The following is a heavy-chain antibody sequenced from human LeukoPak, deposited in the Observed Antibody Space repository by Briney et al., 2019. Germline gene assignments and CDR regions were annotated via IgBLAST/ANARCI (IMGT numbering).Heavy chain of an antibody. D-gene: IGHD3-10*01. J-gene: IGHJ3*02. CDR3: ARVEWFGELSPFDI. V-gene: IGHV4-61*01. CDR1: GGSVSSGTYY. Sequence: PLETLSLTCTVSGGSVSSGTYYWSWIRQPPGEGLQWIGYIYYSGSTNYNPSLKSRVTISVDTSKNQFSLKLSSVTAADTAVYYCARVEWFGELSPFDIWGQGTMVTVSS. CDR2: IYYSGST.